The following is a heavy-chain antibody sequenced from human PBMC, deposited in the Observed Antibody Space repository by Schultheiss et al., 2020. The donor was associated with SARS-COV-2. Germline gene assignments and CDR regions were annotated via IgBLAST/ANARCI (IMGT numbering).Heavy chain of an antibody. J-gene: IGHJ5*02. D-gene: IGHD6-6*01. CDR1: GFTFSSYA. CDR3: ARDPSIAARPGWFDP. Sequence: GGSLRLSCAASGFTFSSYAMHWVRQAPGKGLEWVSVITGDGGSTNYADSVKGRFTISRDNSKNTLYLQMNSLRAEDTAVYYCARDPSIAARPGWFDPWGQGTLVTVSS. V-gene: IGHV3-NL1*01. CDR2: ITGDGGST.